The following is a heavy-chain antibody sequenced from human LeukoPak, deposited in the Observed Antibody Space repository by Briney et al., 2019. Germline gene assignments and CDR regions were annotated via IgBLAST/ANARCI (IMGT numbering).Heavy chain of an antibody. CDR3: AKSGAYFDFDH. V-gene: IGHV3-7*01. CDR2: IDRDGGEK. D-gene: IGHD2-21*01. J-gene: IGHJ4*02. Sequence: GGSLRLSCAASGLTFSGSWMSWVRQAPGQGLEWVALIDRDGGEKYYGDSVRGRFTISRDNTKNSLYLQMNSLIPEDTAVYYCAKSGAYFDFDHWGQGTLVTVTS. CDR1: GLTFSGSW.